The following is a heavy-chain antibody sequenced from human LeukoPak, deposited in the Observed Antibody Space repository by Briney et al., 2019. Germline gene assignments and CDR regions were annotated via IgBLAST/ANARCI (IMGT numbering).Heavy chain of an antibody. J-gene: IGHJ4*02. CDR1: GFTFSTYS. D-gene: IGHD4-23*01. Sequence: GGSLRLSCAASGFTFSTYSRNWIRQAPGKGLEWVSYISDASSTIYYADSVKGRFTSSRDNARNSPSLQVHRLRDEDTAVYYRASGPAVVTRLYYFDWWGAGTLVTVSS. V-gene: IGHV3-48*02. CDR2: ISDASSTI. CDR3: ASGPAVVTRLYYFDW.